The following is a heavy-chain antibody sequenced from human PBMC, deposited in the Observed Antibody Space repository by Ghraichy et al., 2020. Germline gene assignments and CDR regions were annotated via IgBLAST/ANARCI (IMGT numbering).Heavy chain of an antibody. J-gene: IGHJ3*02. V-gene: IGHV4-34*01. CDR1: GGSFSGYY. D-gene: IGHD3-16*01. CDR3: ARDLGDDAFDI. Sequence: SETLSLTCAVYGGSFSGYYWSWIRQPPGKGLEWIGEINHSGSTNYNPSLKSRVTISVDTSKNQFSLKLSSVTAADTAVYYCARDLGDDAFDIWGQGTMVIVSS. CDR2: INHSGST.